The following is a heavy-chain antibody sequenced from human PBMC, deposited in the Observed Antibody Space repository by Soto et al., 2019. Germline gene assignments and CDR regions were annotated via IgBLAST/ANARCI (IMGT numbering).Heavy chain of an antibody. CDR1: GSSINSSGYY. CDR2: MFYGVGA. Sequence: SETLSLTFTVSGSSINSSGYYWGCIRQPPGKGLELIGSMFYGVGAYYNPSLKSRITVSVDTSKKQLSLNLRAVTAADTAVYYCARLPSRHLVDYWGREPWSPSTQ. V-gene: IGHV4-39*01. D-gene: IGHD3-3*02. J-gene: IGHJ4*02. CDR3: ARLPSRHLVDY.